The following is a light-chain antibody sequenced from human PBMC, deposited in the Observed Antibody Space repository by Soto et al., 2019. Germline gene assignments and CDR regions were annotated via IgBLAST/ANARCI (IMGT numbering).Light chain of an antibody. CDR1: NSNIENNY. CDR3: GTWDDSLSAGV. V-gene: IGLV1-51*01. CDR2: DNN. J-gene: IGLJ2*01. Sequence: QTVVTQPPSVSAAPGQKVTISCSGSNSNIENNYVAWYQQLSGTAPKLLIYDNNKRPSGIPDRFSGSKSGTSATLGITGLQTGDEADYYCGTWDDSLSAGVFGGGTKLTVL.